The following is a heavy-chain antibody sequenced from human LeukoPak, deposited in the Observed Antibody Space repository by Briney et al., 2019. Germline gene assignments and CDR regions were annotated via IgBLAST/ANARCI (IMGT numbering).Heavy chain of an antibody. CDR1: GYTFTSYD. CDR3: ARSPPYYYDSSGYSL. Sequence: ASVKVSCKASGYTFTSYDINWVRQAPGQGLEWMGWMNPNSGNTGYAQKFQGRVTMTRNTSISTAYMELRSLRSDDTAVYYCARSPPYYYDSSGYSLWGQGTLVTVSS. D-gene: IGHD3-22*01. V-gene: IGHV1-8*01. J-gene: IGHJ4*02. CDR2: MNPNSGNT.